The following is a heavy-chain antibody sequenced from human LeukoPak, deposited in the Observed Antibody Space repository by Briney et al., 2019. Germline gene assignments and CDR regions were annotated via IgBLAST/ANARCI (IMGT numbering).Heavy chain of an antibody. D-gene: IGHD3-9*01. V-gene: IGHV3-53*01. CDR2: IYSGGST. Sequence: GGSLRLSCAASGFTVSNNYMSWVRQAPGKGLEWVSVIYSGGSTYYADSVKGRFTISRDSSKNTLYLQMNSLRAEDTAVYYCARDQGHYDILTGYVYYGMDVWGQGTTVTVSS. J-gene: IGHJ6*02. CDR3: ARDQGHYDILTGYVYYGMDV. CDR1: GFTVSNNY.